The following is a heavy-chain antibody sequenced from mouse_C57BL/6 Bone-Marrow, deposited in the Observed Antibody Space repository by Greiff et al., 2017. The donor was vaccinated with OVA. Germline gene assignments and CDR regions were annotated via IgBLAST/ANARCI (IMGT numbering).Heavy chain of an antibody. D-gene: IGHD6-5*01. Sequence: VQLQQSGPELVKPGASVKISCKASGYTFTDYYMHWVKQRHGQSLEWIGDINPNNGGTSYNQKFKGKATLTVDKSSSTAYMELRSLTSEDSAVYYCASEGGILYYYAMDYWGQGTSVTVSS. J-gene: IGHJ4*01. CDR3: ASEGGILYYYAMDY. CDR1: GYTFTDYY. V-gene: IGHV1-26*01. CDR2: INPNNGGT.